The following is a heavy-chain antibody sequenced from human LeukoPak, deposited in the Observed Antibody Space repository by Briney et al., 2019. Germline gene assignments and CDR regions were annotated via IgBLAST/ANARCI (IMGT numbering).Heavy chain of an antibody. D-gene: IGHD6-19*01. CDR2: ISGSSNYI. J-gene: IGHJ4*02. CDR1: GFTFNTYT. Sequence: GGSLRLSCAASGFTFNTYTMNWGRQSPGKGLEWVSSISGSSNYIFYADPVKGRFTISRDNAKNSLYLQMNSLRAEDTAVFYCASGRFNSGWLDYWGQGTLVTVSS. V-gene: IGHV3-21*01. CDR3: ASGRFNSGWLDY.